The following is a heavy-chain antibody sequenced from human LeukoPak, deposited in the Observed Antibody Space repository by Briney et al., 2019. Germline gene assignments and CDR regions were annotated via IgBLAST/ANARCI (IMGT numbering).Heavy chain of an antibody. CDR2: IIPIFGTA. V-gene: IGHV1-69*13. Sequence: ASVKVSCKASGGTFISYAIIWVRQAPGQGLEWMGGIIPIFGTANYAQKFQGRVTITADESTSTAYMELSSLRSEDTAVYYCARGYSYGYFDYWGQGTLVTVSS. J-gene: IGHJ4*02. CDR3: ARGYSYGYFDY. CDR1: GGTFISYA. D-gene: IGHD5-18*01.